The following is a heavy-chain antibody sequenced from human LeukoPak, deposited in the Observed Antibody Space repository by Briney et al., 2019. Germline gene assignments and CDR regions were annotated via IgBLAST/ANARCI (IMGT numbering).Heavy chain of an antibody. J-gene: IGHJ4*02. CDR2: ISGSGDAI. CDR3: ARTYGSGSLDY. CDR1: GFAFSNHN. D-gene: IGHD2-15*01. V-gene: IGHV3-48*01. Sequence: GGSLRLSCVASGFAFSNHNMDWVRQAPGKGLEWVSYISGSGDAIFYADSVRGRVTISIDNAKNSVNLQMNSLRAEDTAVYYCARTYGSGSLDYGGQGTLVTVSS.